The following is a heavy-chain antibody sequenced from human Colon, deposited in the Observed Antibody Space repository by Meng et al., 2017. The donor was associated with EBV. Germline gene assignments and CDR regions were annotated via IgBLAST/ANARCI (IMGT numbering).Heavy chain of an antibody. V-gene: IGHV4-4*02. J-gene: IGHJ4*02. D-gene: IGHD6-19*01. CDR2: IYHSGST. CDR1: GGSISIMNW. CDR3: ARVGQWLPIDY. Sequence: DADQRCVKPSGPLSLPCAVSGGSISIMNWWSWVRQPPGKGLERIGEIYHSGSTNYNPSLKSRVTISVDKSRNQFSLNLSSVTAADTAVYYCARVGQWLPIDYWGQGTLVTVSS.